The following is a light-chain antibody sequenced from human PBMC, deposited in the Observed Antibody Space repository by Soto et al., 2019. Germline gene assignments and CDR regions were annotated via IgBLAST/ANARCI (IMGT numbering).Light chain of an antibody. V-gene: IGKV3-20*01. J-gene: IGKJ1*01. Sequence: EIEMTQSPATLSLAPGERVTLSCRASESVSTNLAWYQQKPGQAPRLLIYGASTRATDVPDRFSGSGSGADFTLTISRLEPEDFAVYYCQQYGSSPPRTFGQGTKVDIK. CDR1: ESVSTN. CDR3: QQYGSSPPRT. CDR2: GAS.